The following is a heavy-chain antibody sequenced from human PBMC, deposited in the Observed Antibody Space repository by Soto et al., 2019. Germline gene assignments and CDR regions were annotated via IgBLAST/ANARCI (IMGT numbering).Heavy chain of an antibody. D-gene: IGHD3-3*01. CDR3: ARRYDFWSGNYYYGMDV. J-gene: IGHJ6*02. CDR2: IYPGDSDT. Sequence: GESLKISCKGSGYSFTSYWIGWVVQMPGKGLEWMGIIYPGDSDTRYSPSFQGQVTISADKSISTAYLQWSSLKASDTAMYYCARRYDFWSGNYYYGMDVWGQGTTVTVSS. CDR1: GYSFTSYW. V-gene: IGHV5-51*01.